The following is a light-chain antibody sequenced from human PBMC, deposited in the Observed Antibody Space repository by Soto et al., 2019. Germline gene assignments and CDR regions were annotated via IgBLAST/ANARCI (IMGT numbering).Light chain of an antibody. J-gene: IGLJ2*01. CDR1: SSDVGGYNY. CDR3: SSYAGSNNFEV. CDR2: EVS. V-gene: IGLV2-8*01. Sequence: QSALTQPPSASGSPGQSVTISCTGTSSDVGGYNYVSWYQQHPGKAPKLMIYEVSKRPSGVPDRFSGSKSGNTASLTVSGLQAEDDADYYCSSYAGSNNFEVFGGGTKLTLL.